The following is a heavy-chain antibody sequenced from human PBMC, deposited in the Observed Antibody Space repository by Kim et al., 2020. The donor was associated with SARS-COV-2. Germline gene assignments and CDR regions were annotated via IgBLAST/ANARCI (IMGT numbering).Heavy chain of an antibody. J-gene: IGHJ4*02. CDR1: GGSISSSSYS. D-gene: IGHD2-15*01. CDR3: ARLRASSPKYYFEY. Sequence: SETLSLTCTVSGGSISSSSYSWGWIRQPPGNGLEWIGGIYPSGSTYYNPSLKSRVTMSIDTSKNQFSMTLSSVTAADTAVYYCARLRASSPKYYFEYWGQGTLVTVSS. V-gene: IGHV4-39*01. CDR2: IYPSGST.